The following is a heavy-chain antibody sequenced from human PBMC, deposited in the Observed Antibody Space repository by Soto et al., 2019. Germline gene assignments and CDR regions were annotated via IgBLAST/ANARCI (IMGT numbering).Heavy chain of an antibody. CDR1: GGSISSGSYY. J-gene: IGHJ4*02. V-gene: IGHV4-31*03. CDR2: IYYSGST. Sequence: PSETLSLTCTVSGGSISSGSYYWRWIRQHPGKGLEWIGYIYYSGSTYYNPSLKTRVTISVDTSKNQFSLKLSSVTAADTAVYYCASSPTYYGSGSYYQPIDGFDYWGQGTLVTVSS. CDR3: ASSPTYYGSGSYYQPIDGFDY. D-gene: IGHD3-10*01.